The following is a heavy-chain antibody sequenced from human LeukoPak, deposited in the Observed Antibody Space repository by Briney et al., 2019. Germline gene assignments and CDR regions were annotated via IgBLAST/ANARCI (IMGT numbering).Heavy chain of an antibody. J-gene: IGHJ3*02. D-gene: IGHD2-15*01. Sequence: SETLSLTCTVSGGSISNYYWSWIRQPPGKGLEWIGYIYHSGSTSYNPSLKSRVTISVDTSKNQFSLKLSSVTAADTAVYYCAREKDIRDIWDAFDIWGQGTMVTVSS. V-gene: IGHV4-59*01. CDR1: GGSISNYY. CDR3: AREKDIRDIWDAFDI. CDR2: IYHSGST.